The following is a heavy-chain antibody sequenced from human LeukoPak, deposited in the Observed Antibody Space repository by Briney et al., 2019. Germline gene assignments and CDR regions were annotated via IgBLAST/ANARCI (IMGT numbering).Heavy chain of an antibody. V-gene: IGHV3-33*06. CDR3: AKAGDSSGWYDPLDY. J-gene: IGHJ4*02. CDR2: IWYDGSNK. D-gene: IGHD6-19*01. CDR1: GFTFSSYG. Sequence: GRSLRLSCAASGFTFSSYGMHWVRQAPGKGLEWVAVIWYDGSNKYYADSVKGRFTISRANSKNTLYLQMNSLRAEGTAVYYCAKAGDSSGWYDPLDYWGQGTLVTVSS.